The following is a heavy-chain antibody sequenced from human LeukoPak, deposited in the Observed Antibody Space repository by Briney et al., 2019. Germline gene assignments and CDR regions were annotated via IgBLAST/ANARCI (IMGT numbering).Heavy chain of an antibody. J-gene: IGHJ4*02. CDR3: ARAFSSSSFYFNY. CDR2: IFHRGNT. Sequence: SETLSLTCTVSGDSITNNACYWGWIRQTPGGELGWIGSIFHRGNTFYDPSLKSRVTISVDTSKNQFSLKLSSVTAADTAVYYCARAFSSSSFYFNYWGQGTLVTVSS. CDR1: GDSITNNACY. D-gene: IGHD6-6*01. V-gene: IGHV4-39*07.